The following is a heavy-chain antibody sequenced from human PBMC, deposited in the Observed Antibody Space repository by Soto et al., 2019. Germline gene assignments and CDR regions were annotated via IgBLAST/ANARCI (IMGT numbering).Heavy chain of an antibody. Sequence: QVQLVESGGGVVQTGRSLRLSCAASGFTFSSYAMHWVRQAPGKGLEWVAVISYDGSNKYYADSVKGRFTISRDNSNNTLYLQMNSLRAEDTAVYYCARDNFSGVSCYSGEESYFDYWGQGTLVTVSS. CDR3: ARDNFSGVSCYSGEESYFDY. J-gene: IGHJ4*02. CDR2: ISYDGSNK. D-gene: IGHD2-15*01. CDR1: GFTFSSYA. V-gene: IGHV3-30-3*01.